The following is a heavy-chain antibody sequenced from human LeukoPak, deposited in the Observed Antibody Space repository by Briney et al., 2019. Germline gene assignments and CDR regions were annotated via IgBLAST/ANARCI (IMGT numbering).Heavy chain of an antibody. V-gene: IGHV4-39*07. Sequence: SETLSLTCTVSGGSISSSSYYWGWIRQPPGKGLEWIGSIYYSGSTYYNPSLKSRVTISVDTSKNQFSLKLSSVTAADTAVYYCAGATYYYDSSGRDYWGQGTLVTVSS. J-gene: IGHJ4*02. CDR2: IYYSGST. CDR1: GGSISSSSYY. D-gene: IGHD3-22*01. CDR3: AGATYYYDSSGRDY.